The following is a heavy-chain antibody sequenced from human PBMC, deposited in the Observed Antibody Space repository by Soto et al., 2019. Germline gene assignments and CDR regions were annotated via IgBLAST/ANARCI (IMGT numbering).Heavy chain of an antibody. CDR1: GVSFSGYY. Sequence: TSETLSLTCAVYGVSFSGYYWSWIRQPPGKGLEWIGEINHSGSTNYNPSLKSRVTISVDTSKNQFSLKLSSVTAADTAVYYCARLRGEWFDPWGQGTLVTVSS. V-gene: IGHV4-34*01. CDR2: INHSGST. J-gene: IGHJ5*02. CDR3: ARLRGEWFDP. D-gene: IGHD3-10*01.